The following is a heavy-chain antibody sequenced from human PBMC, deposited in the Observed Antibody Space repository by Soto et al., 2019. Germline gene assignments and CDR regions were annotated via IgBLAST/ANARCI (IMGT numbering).Heavy chain of an antibody. Sequence: ASVKVSCKASGGTFSSYAISWVRQASGQGLEWMGGIIPIFGTANYAQKFQGRVTITADESTSTAYMELSSLRSEDTAVYYCARDRSLAARDAFDIWGQGTMVTVSS. CDR2: IIPIFGTA. CDR3: ARDRSLAARDAFDI. J-gene: IGHJ3*02. V-gene: IGHV1-69*13. CDR1: GGTFSSYA. D-gene: IGHD6-6*01.